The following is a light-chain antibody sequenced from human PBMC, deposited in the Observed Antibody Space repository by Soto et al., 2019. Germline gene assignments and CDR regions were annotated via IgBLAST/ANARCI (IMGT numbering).Light chain of an antibody. CDR3: RQYASSPVT. CDR2: GAS. Sequence: EIVMTQSPATLSVSSGERAPLFCRASQSVSSNLAWHQQKPGQAPRLLIYGASTRATGIPDRFTGSASGTDFTLTISRLQPEDFALYFCRQYASSPVTFGGGTKVDIK. V-gene: IGKV3-15*01. J-gene: IGKJ4*01. CDR1: QSVSSN.